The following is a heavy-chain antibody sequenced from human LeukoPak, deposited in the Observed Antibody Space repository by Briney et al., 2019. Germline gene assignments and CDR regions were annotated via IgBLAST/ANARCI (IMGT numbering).Heavy chain of an antibody. J-gene: IGHJ4*02. Sequence: VTVSXXXXXFTFXXXAMQWVRQXRGQGVEWIGWIVVGRGNTNYAQKFQERVTITRDMSTSTAYMELSSLRSEDTAVYYCAALHVGTEIDYWGQGTPVTVSS. D-gene: IGHD1-1*01. CDR2: IVVGRGNT. CDR3: AALHVGTEIDY. V-gene: IGHV1-58*02. CDR1: XFTFXXXA.